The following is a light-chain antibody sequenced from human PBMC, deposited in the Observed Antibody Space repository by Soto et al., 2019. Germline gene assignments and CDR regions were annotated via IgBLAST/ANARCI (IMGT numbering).Light chain of an antibody. Sequence: DIQMTQSPSSLSASVGDRVTITCQASQDINNYLNWYQQKPGKAPKLLIYDASNLETGVPSRFSGSGSGTDFTFTISSLQPEDIATYYCQQYDNLPLTFGPGTKVDIK. CDR2: DAS. V-gene: IGKV1-33*01. CDR1: QDINNY. CDR3: QQYDNLPLT. J-gene: IGKJ3*01.